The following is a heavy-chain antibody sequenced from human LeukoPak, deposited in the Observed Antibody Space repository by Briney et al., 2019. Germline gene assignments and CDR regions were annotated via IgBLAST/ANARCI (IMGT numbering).Heavy chain of an antibody. CDR3: ARQDGDYYYGSDY. J-gene: IGHJ4*02. Sequence: GESLKISCMGSGYTFTSSWICWVRQMPGKGLEWMGMIYPGDSDTRYSPSFQGQVTISADRSISTAYLHWSSLKASDSAMYYCARQDGDYYYGSDYWGQGTLVTVSS. CDR2: IYPGDSDT. D-gene: IGHD3-22*01. V-gene: IGHV5-51*01. CDR1: GYTFTSSW.